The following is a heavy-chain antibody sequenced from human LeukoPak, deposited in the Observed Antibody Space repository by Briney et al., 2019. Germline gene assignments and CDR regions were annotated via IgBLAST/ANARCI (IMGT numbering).Heavy chain of an antibody. D-gene: IGHD3-3*01. CDR3: ATGVTDFWSGYNDY. V-gene: IGHV1-24*01. Sequence: ASVKVSCKVSGYTLTELSMHWVRQAPGKGLEWMGGFDPEDGETIYAQKFQGRVTMTEDTSTDTAYMELSSLRSEDTAVYHCATGVTDFWSGYNDYWGQGTLVTVSS. J-gene: IGHJ4*02. CDR2: FDPEDGET. CDR1: GYTLTELS.